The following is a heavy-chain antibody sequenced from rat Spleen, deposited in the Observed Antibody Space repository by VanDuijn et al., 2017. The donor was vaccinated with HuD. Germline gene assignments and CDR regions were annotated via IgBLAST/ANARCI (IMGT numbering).Heavy chain of an antibody. CDR3: ATSSGDCFDY. CDR1: GFSFSMYG. CDR2: IGTGGGNT. J-gene: IGHJ2*01. V-gene: IGHV5S13*01. Sequence: EVQLVDHGGGLVQPGRSLKLSCAPSGFSFSMYGMAWVRQAPTKGLEWVASIGTGGGNTYYRDSVKGRFTISRDNAKSTLYLQMNSLRSEDTASYYCATSSGDCFDYWGQGVMVTVSS. D-gene: IGHD1-1*01.